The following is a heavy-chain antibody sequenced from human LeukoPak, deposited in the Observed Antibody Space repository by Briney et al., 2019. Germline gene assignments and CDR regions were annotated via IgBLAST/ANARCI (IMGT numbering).Heavy chain of an antibody. CDR1: GFTFSSYA. CDR3: APSPADYDYVWGSYRFYY. V-gene: IGHV3-23*01. CDR2: ISGSGGST. J-gene: IGHJ4*02. Sequence: PGGSLRLSCAASGFTFSSYAMSWVRQAPGKGLEWVSAISGSGGSTYYADSVKGRFTISRDNSKNTLYLQMNSLRAEDTAVYYCAPSPADYDYVWGSYRFYYWGQGTLVTVSS. D-gene: IGHD3-16*02.